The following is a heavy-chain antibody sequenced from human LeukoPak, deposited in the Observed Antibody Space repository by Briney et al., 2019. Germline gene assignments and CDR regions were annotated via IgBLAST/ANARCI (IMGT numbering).Heavy chain of an antibody. J-gene: IGHJ6*02. V-gene: IGHV3-9*01. Sequence: QSGRSLRLSCAASGFTFDDYAMHWVRQAPGKGLEWVSGISWNSGSIGYADSVKGRFTISRDNAKNSLYLQMNSLRAEDTALYYCAKAAGYEDYYYGMDVWGQGTTVTVSS. CDR2: ISWNSGSI. D-gene: IGHD6-13*01. CDR1: GFTFDDYA. CDR3: AKAAGYEDYYYGMDV.